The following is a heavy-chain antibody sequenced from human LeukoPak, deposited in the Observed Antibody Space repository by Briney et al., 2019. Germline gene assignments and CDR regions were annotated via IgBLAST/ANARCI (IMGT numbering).Heavy chain of an antibody. CDR2: IYYSGST. CDR1: GGSISSGSYY. V-gene: IGHV4-61*01. J-gene: IGHJ4*02. Sequence: KTSETLFLTCTVSGGSISSGSYYWSWIRQPPGKGLEWIGYIYYSGSTNYNPSLKSRVTISVDTSKNQFSLKLSSVTAADTAVYYCARVISGSSWGRFDYWGQGTLVTVSS. D-gene: IGHD1-26*01. CDR3: ARVISGSSWGRFDY.